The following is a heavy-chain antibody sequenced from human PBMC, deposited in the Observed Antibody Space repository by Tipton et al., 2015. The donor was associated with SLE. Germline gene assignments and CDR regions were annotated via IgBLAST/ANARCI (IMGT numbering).Heavy chain of an antibody. V-gene: IGHV4-39*07. Sequence: TLSLTCTFSGDSFISSGFFWGWIRQAPGKELEWIGSISSGGSTSYNPSLNSRLTISLDTSKNQFSLRLTSVTAADTAVYYCARISVDTTMAQRVDYGMDVWGQGTTVTVSS. D-gene: IGHD5-18*01. J-gene: IGHJ6*02. CDR1: GDSFISSGFF. CDR3: ARISVDTTMAQRVDYGMDV. CDR2: ISSGGST.